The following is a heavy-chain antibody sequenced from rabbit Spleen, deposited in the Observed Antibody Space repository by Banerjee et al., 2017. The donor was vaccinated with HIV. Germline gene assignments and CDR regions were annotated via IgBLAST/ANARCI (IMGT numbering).Heavy chain of an antibody. CDR1: GFSFSDRDV. D-gene: IGHD1-1*01. Sequence: QEQLEESGGGLVKPEGSLTLTCKASGFSFSDRDVMCWVRQAPGKGLQWIACINTYTAKPVYATWAKGRFTISRTSSTTVTLQMTSLTAADTATYFCARDLVAVIGWNFNLWGPGTLVTVS. J-gene: IGHJ4*01. CDR2: INTYTAKP. V-gene: IGHV1S45*01. CDR3: ARDLVAVIGWNFNL.